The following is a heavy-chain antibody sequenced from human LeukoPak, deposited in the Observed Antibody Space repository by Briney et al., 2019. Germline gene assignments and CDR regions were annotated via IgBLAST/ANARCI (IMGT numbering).Heavy chain of an antibody. Sequence: PSETLSLTCTVSGGSISSSSYYWGWIRQPPGKGLEWIGSIYYSGNTYYNPSLKSRVTISVDTSKNQFSLKLSSVTAADTAVYYCARRDVGYNWFDPWGQGTLVTVSS. CDR2: IYYSGNT. D-gene: IGHD5-24*01. J-gene: IGHJ5*02. CDR1: GGSISSSSYY. CDR3: ARRDVGYNWFDP. V-gene: IGHV4-39*01.